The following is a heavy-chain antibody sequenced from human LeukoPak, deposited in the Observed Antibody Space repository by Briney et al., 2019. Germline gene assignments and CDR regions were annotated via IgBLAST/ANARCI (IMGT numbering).Heavy chain of an antibody. J-gene: IGHJ6*03. V-gene: IGHV3-74*01. CDR1: GFTFSSYW. CDR2: INSDGSST. CDR3: AKAPKYYDFWSGYPNFYYMDV. D-gene: IGHD3-3*01. Sequence: GGSLRLSCAASGFTFSSYWMHWVRQAPGKGLVWVSRINSDGSSTSYADSVKGRFTISRDNSKDTLYLQMNSLRAEDTAVYYCAKAPKYYDFWSGYPNFYYMDVWGKGTTVTVSS.